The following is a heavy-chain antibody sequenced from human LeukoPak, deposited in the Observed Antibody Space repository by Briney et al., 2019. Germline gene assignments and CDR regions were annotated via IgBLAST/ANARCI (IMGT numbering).Heavy chain of an antibody. CDR2: IDPDSGGT. CDR3: AREYYDSSGIKYAFDI. J-gene: IGHJ3*02. D-gene: IGHD3-22*01. V-gene: IGHV1-2*02. Sequence: ASVKVSCKAPGYTFTDYYIHWVRQAPGQGLDWMGCIDPDSGGTKYGQEFQGGVTMTRDTSINTAYMELSRLRSDDTAVYYCAREYYDSSGIKYAFDIWGQGTMVTVSS. CDR1: GYTFTDYY.